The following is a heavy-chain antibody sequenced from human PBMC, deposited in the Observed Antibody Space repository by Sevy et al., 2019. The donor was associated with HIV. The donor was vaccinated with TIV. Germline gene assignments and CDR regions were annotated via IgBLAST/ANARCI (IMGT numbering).Heavy chain of an antibody. CDR3: TRHVDVTSSWCQTYSFYYMDV. CDR1: GFTFSSYS. J-gene: IGHJ6*03. D-gene: IGHD6-13*01. V-gene: IGHV3-21*01. Sequence: GGSLRLSCAASGFTFSSYSLSWVRQAPGKGLEWVSSISGSSSYIYHTDSVKGRFTISRDNAKNSLDLQMNSLRAEDTAVYYCTRHVDVTSSWCQTYSFYYMDVWGKGTTVTVSS. CDR2: ISGSSSYI.